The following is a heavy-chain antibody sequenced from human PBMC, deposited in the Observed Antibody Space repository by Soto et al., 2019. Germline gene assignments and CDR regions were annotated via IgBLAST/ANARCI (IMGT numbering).Heavy chain of an antibody. CDR2: ISAYNGNT. CDR1: GYTFTSYG. J-gene: IGHJ1*01. V-gene: IGHV1-18*01. D-gene: IGHD6-19*01. CDR3: ARAGWRINKDTEYFQH. Sequence: QVQLVQSGAEVKKPGASVKVSCKASGYTFTSYGISWVRQAPGQGLEWMGWISAYNGNTNYAQKLQGRVTMTTDTSTSTADMELRSLRSDDTAVYYCARAGWRINKDTEYFQHWGQGTLVTVCS.